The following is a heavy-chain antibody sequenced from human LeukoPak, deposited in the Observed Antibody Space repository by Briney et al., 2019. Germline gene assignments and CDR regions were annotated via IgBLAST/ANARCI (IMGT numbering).Heavy chain of an antibody. CDR1: GFTFSSYA. V-gene: IGHV3-30*04. CDR2: ISYDGSNK. D-gene: IGHD5-18*01. CDR3: ARDPDTALDY. J-gene: IGHJ4*02. Sequence: GGSLRLSCAASGFTFSSYAMHWVRQAPGKGLEWVAVISYDGSNKYYADSVKGRFTISRDNSKNTLYLQMNSPRAEDTAVYYCARDPDTALDYWGQGTLVTVSS.